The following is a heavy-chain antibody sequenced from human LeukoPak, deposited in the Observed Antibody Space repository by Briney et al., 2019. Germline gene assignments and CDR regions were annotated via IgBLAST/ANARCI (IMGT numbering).Heavy chain of an antibody. CDR1: GGSISSYH. CDR2: IYTSGST. CDR3: ARWGHFDTSGYFVVDY. Sequence: SETLSLTCTVSGGSISSYHWSWIRQPAGKGVEWIGRIYTSGSTNYNPSLKSRVTMSVDTSKNRFSLKLRSVTAVDTAVYYCARWGHFDTSGYFVVDYWGQGTLVTVSS. V-gene: IGHV4-4*07. J-gene: IGHJ4*02. D-gene: IGHD3-22*01.